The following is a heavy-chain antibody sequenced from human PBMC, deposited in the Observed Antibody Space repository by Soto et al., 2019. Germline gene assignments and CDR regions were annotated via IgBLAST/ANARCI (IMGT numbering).Heavy chain of an antibody. V-gene: IGHV3-23*01. CDR2: ISGSGGST. D-gene: IGHD6-13*01. CDR3: ARGGFGSSSWSQRRWGYGMDV. J-gene: IGHJ6*02. Sequence: GGSLRLSCAASGFTFSSYAMSWVRQAPGKGLEWVSAISGSGGSTYYADSVKGRFTISRDNSKNTLYLQMNSLRAEDTAVYYCARGGFGSSSWSQRRWGYGMDVWGPRTTVTVSS. CDR1: GFTFSSYA.